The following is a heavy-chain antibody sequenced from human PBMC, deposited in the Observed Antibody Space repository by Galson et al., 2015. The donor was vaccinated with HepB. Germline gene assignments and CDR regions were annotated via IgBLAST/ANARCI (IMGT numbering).Heavy chain of an antibody. CDR3: ARSGDSGSLVHAFDI. D-gene: IGHD1-26*01. CDR1: GGSISPFY. CDR2: IFYTGGP. J-gene: IGHJ3*02. Sequence: ETLSLTCTVPGGSISPFYWSWIRQPPGKGLEWIAYIFYTGGPHYNPSLMSRLAISVDTSKSQFSLKLSSVTAADTAVYYCARSGDSGSLVHAFDIWGLGTMVTVST. V-gene: IGHV4-59*01.